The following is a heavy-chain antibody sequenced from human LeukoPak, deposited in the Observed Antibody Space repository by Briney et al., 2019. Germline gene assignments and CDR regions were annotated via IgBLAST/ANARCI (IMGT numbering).Heavy chain of an antibody. V-gene: IGHV1-69*01. Sequence: SVKVSCXASGGTFSSYAISWVRPAPGQGLEWMGGIIPIFGTANYAQKFQGRVTITADESTSTAYMELSSLRSEDTAVYYCARAEAAGIPAAMPLMWYYYYMDVWGKGTTVTVSS. D-gene: IGHD2-2*01. CDR2: IIPIFGTA. CDR1: GGTFSSYA. CDR3: ARAEAAGIPAAMPLMWYYYYMDV. J-gene: IGHJ6*03.